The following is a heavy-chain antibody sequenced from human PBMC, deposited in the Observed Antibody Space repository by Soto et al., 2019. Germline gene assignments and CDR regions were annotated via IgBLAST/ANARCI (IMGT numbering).Heavy chain of an antibody. CDR2: INTAGSST. Sequence: EVQLVESGGGLVQPGGSLRLSCAASGFTFSSIWMHWVRQAPGKGLLWVSRINTAGSSTSYADSVKGRFTNSRDNTKNTLYLQMNSLRAEDTAVYYCARDLPGAGGQGTMVTVSS. V-gene: IGHV3-74*01. J-gene: IGHJ3*01. CDR3: ARDLPGA. CDR1: GFTFSSIW.